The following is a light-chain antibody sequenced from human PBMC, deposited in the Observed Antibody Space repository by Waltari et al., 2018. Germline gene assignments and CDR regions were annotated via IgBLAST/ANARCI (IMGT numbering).Light chain of an antibody. CDR1: QRIRIN. J-gene: IGKJ1*01. Sequence: EVVMTQSPATLSVSQGARATLSCRASQRIRINLVWYQQRPGQAPRLLIYEASMRATAIPARFSGSGSGTEFTLTISSVQSEDAAVYYCQQFNDWPRTFGQGTKVEIK. V-gene: IGKV3-15*01. CDR3: QQFNDWPRT. CDR2: EAS.